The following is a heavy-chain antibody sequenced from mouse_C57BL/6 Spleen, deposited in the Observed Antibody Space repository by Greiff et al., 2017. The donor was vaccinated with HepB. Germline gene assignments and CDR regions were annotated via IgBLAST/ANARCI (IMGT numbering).Heavy chain of an antibody. D-gene: IGHD4-1*01. V-gene: IGHV5-17*01. J-gene: IGHJ2*01. Sequence: EVQGVESGGGLVKPGGSLKLSCAASGFTFSDYGMHWVRQAPEKGLEWVAYISSGSSTIYYADTLKGRFTISRDNAKNTLFLQMTSLRSEDTAMYYCARTGWDDSFDYWGQGTTLTVSA. CDR2: ISSGSSTI. CDR1: GFTFSDYG. CDR3: ARTGWDDSFDY.